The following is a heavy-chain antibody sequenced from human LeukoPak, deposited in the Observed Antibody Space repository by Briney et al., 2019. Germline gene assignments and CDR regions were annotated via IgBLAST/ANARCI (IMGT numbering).Heavy chain of an antibody. D-gene: IGHD2-21*01. CDR2: IYSGGST. Sequence: GGSLRLSCAASGFTVSSNYMSWVRQAPGKGLEWVSVIYSGGSTYYADSVKGRFTISRDNSKNTLYLQMNSLRAEDTAVYYCARDFGYSLGALDIWGQGTMVTVSS. CDR3: ARDFGYSLGALDI. J-gene: IGHJ3*02. V-gene: IGHV3-53*01. CDR1: GFTVSSNY.